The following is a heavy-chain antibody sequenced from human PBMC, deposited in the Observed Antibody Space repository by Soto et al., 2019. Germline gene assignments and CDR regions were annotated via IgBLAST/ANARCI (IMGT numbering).Heavy chain of an antibody. V-gene: IGHV3-23*01. D-gene: IGHD5-18*01. Sequence: EVQLLESGGGLVQPGGSLRLSCAASGFTFSSYAMSWVRQAPGKGLEWVSAISGSGGSTYYADSVKGRFTISRDNSKNTLYLQMNSLRAEDTAVYYCAKDQPAGDTAMVNFDYWGQGTLVTVSS. CDR3: AKDQPAGDTAMVNFDY. J-gene: IGHJ4*02. CDR1: GFTFSSYA. CDR2: ISGSGGST.